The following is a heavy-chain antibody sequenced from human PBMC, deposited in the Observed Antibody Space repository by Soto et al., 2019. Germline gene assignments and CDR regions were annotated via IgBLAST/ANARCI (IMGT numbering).Heavy chain of an antibody. Sequence: QVQLVESGGGVVQPGRSLRLSCAASGFTFSSYGMHWVRQAPGKGLEWVAVIWYDGSNKYYVDSVKGRFTISRDNSKNTLYLQMNSLRAEDTAVYYCARDYSNYELELLVDYWGQGTLVTVSS. D-gene: IGHD4-4*01. CDR3: ARDYSNYELELLVDY. CDR2: IWYDGSNK. V-gene: IGHV3-33*01. CDR1: GFTFSSYG. J-gene: IGHJ4*02.